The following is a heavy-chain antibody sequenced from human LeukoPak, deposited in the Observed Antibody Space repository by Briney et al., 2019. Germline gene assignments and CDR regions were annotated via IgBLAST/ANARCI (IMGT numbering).Heavy chain of an antibody. V-gene: IGHV1-8*02. CDR3: ARATKTMVRGVIITYSYYYMDV. CDR1: GGTFSSYA. D-gene: IGHD3-10*01. CDR2: MNPNSGNT. Sequence: GASVKVSCKASGGTFSSYAISWVRQATGQGLEWMGWMNPNSGNTGYAQKFQGRVTMTRNTSISTAYMELSSLRSEDTAVYYCARATKTMVRGVIITYSYYYMDVWGKGTTVTISS. J-gene: IGHJ6*03.